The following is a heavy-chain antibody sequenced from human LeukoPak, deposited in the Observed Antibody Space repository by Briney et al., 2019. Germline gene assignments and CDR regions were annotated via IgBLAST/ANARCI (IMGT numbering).Heavy chain of an antibody. Sequence: PSETLSLTCTVSGGFISGYYWSWIRQPPGKGLEWIGYIYYSGSTNYNPSPKSRVTISVDTSKNQFSLKLNSVTAADTAEYYCARSKWGYAFDIWGQGTMVTVSS. CDR3: ARSKWGYAFDI. D-gene: IGHD1-26*01. V-gene: IGHV4-59*01. J-gene: IGHJ3*02. CDR1: GGFISGYY. CDR2: IYYSGST.